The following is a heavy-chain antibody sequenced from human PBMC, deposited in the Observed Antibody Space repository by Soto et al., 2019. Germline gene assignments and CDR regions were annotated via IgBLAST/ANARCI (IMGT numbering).Heavy chain of an antibody. D-gene: IGHD6-19*01. Sequence: SETLSLTCTVSGGSISSYYWSWIRQPPGKGLEWIGYIYYSGSTNYNPSLKSRVTISVDTSKNQFSLKLSSVTAADTAVYYCARDASYSSGWYRLGAFDIWGQGTMVTVSS. CDR3: ARDASYSSGWYRLGAFDI. CDR2: IYYSGST. CDR1: GGSISSYY. J-gene: IGHJ3*02. V-gene: IGHV4-59*01.